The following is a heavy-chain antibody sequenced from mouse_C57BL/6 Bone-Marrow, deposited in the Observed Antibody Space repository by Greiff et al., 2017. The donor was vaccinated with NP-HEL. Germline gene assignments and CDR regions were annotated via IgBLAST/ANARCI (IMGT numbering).Heavy chain of an antibody. D-gene: IGHD3-3*01. CDR3: ARLGRFAY. Sequence: EVMLVESGPELVKPGASVKISCKASGYSFTGYYMNWVKQSPEKSLEWIGEINPSTGGTTHNQKFKAKATLTVDKSSSTAYMQLKSLTSEDSAVYYCARLGRFAYWGQGTLVTVSA. CDR2: INPSTGGT. V-gene: IGHV1-42*01. J-gene: IGHJ3*01. CDR1: GYSFTGYY.